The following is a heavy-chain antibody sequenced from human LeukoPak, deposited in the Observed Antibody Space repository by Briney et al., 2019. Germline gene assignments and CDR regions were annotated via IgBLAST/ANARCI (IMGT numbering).Heavy chain of an antibody. J-gene: IGHJ4*02. D-gene: IGHD4-17*01. CDR2: ISAYNGNT. CDR3: ARGNYGDYVGDY. Sequence: ASVKVSYKASGYTFTGYYMHWVRQAPGQGLEWMGWISAYNGNTNYAQKLQGRVTMTTDTSTSTAYMELRSLRSDDTAVYYCARGNYGDYVGDYWGQGTLVTVSS. CDR1: GYTFTGYY. V-gene: IGHV1-18*04.